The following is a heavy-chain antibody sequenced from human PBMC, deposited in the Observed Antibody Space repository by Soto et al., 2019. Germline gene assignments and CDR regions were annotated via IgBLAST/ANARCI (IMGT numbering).Heavy chain of an antibody. CDR1: GFTFSSYS. V-gene: IGHV3-21*01. CDR3: AREEEEMGRYYGMDV. J-gene: IGHJ6*02. CDR2: ISSSSSYI. Sequence: PGGSLRLSCAASGFTFSSYSMNWVRQAPGKGLEWVSSISSSSSYIYYADSVKGRFTISRDNAKNSLYLQMNSLRAEDTAVYYCAREEEEMGRYYGMDVWGQGTKVTVSS.